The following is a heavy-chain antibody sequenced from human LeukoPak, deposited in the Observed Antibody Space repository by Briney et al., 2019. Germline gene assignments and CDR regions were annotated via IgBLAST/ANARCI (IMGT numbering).Heavy chain of an antibody. CDR2: ISSSSSYI. D-gene: IGHD6-19*01. CDR1: GFTFSSYS. J-gene: IGHJ4*02. CDR3: ARDPYSKAVAGISY. V-gene: IGHV3-21*01. Sequence: GGSLRLSCAASGFTFSSYSMNWVRQAPGKGLEWVSSISSSSSYIYYADSVKGRFTISRDNAKNSLYLQMNSLRAEDTAVYYCARDPYSKAVAGISYWGQGTLVTVSS.